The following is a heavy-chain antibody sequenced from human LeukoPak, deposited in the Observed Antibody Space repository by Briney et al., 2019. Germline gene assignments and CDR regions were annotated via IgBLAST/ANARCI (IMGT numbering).Heavy chain of an antibody. CDR3: ARHRYCNSSSCYAFDY. J-gene: IGHJ4*02. CDR2: IYYTASA. Sequence: SETLSLTCSVSGASITSSSFYWGWIRQPPEKGLEWSGFIYYTASADYNPSLKSRVTISVDTSKNQFSLKLTSVTAADAAVYYCARHRYCNSSSCYAFDYWGQGALVT. D-gene: IGHD2-2*01. V-gene: IGHV4-39*01. CDR1: GASITSSSFY.